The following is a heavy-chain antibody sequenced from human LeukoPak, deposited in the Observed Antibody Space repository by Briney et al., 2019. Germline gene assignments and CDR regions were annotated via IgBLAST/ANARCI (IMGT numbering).Heavy chain of an antibody. CDR1: GFTVSSNY. D-gene: IGHD6-25*01. CDR3: AREAITATGPFDY. V-gene: IGHV3-66*02. Sequence: GGSLRLSCAASGFTVSSNYMSWVRQAPGKGLEWVSVIYSGGSTYYADSVKGRFTISRDNSENTLYLQMNSLRAEDTAVYYCAREAITATGPFDYWGQGTLVTVSS. J-gene: IGHJ4*02. CDR2: IYSGGST.